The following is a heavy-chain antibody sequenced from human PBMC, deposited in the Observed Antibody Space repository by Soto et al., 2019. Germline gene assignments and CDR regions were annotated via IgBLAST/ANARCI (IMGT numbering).Heavy chain of an antibody. D-gene: IGHD6-19*01. V-gene: IGHV3-53*01. Sequence: EVQLVESGGGWIQPGGSLRLSCAASGFAVSSKYMTWVRQAPGKGLEWVSVIYGGGTTYYADSVKGRFTISRYTSKNTLYLQMNSLRAEDTAVYYCVQTTGWPGFDFWGQGTLVTVSS. CDR2: IYGGGTT. CDR1: GFAVSSKY. J-gene: IGHJ4*02. CDR3: VQTTGWPGFDF.